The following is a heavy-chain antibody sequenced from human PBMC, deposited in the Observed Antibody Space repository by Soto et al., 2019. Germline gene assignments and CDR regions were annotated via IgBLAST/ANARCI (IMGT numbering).Heavy chain of an antibody. V-gene: IGHV4-31*03. CDR1: GGSISSGGYY. Sequence: SETLSLTCTVSGGSISSGGYYWSWIRQHPGKGLEWIGYIYYSGSTYYNPSLKSRVTISVDTSKNQFSLKLRSVTAADTAVYYCARSNGYNYPLDYWGQGTLVTVSS. J-gene: IGHJ4*02. CDR3: ARSNGYNYPLDY. D-gene: IGHD5-12*01. CDR2: IYYSGST.